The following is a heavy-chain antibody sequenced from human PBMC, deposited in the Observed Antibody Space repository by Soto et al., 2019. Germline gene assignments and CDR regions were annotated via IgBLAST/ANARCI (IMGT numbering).Heavy chain of an antibody. CDR2: IIPIFGTA. CDR1: GGTFSSYA. D-gene: IGHD6-6*01. CDR3: SRAEWYSSSSGVGYYGMDV. Sequence: GASVKVSCKASGGTFSSYAISWVRQAPGQGPEWMGGIIPIFGTANYAQKFQGRVTITADESTSTAYMELSSLRSGDTAAYYCSRAEWYSSSSGVGYYGMDVWGQGTTVTVSS. J-gene: IGHJ6*02. V-gene: IGHV1-69*13.